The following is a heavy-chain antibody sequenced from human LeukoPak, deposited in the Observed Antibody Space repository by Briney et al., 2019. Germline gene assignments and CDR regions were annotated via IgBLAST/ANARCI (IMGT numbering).Heavy chain of an antibody. Sequence: GGSLRLSCAASGFTFDDYAMHWVRQAPGKGLEWVSGISWNSGSIGYADSVKGRFTISRDNAKNSLYLQMNSLRAEDTALYYCAKDMGVVVAARGDAFDIWGPGTMVTVSS. CDR2: ISWNSGSI. J-gene: IGHJ3*02. D-gene: IGHD2-15*01. CDR3: AKDMGVVVAARGDAFDI. V-gene: IGHV3-9*01. CDR1: GFTFDDYA.